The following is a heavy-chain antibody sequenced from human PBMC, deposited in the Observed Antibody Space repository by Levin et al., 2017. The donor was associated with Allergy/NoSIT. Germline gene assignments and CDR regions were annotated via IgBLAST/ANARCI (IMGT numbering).Heavy chain of an antibody. V-gene: IGHV3-33*01. CDR2: IWYDGSNK. Sequence: GGSLRLSCAASGFTFSSYGMHWVRQAPGKGLEWVAVIWYDGSNKYYADSVKGRFTISRDNSKNTLYLQMNSLRAEDTAVYYCARDLARPVWLFDYWGQGTLVTVSS. CDR3: ARDLARPVWLFDY. J-gene: IGHJ4*02. CDR1: GFTFSSYG. D-gene: IGHD3-16*01.